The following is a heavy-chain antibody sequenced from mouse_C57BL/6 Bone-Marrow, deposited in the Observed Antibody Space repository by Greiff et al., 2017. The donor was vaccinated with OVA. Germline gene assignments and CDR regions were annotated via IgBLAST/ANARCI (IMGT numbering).Heavy chain of an antibody. CDR1: GFTFSDAW. CDR3: TPPNWDDAMDY. J-gene: IGHJ4*01. CDR2: IRNKANNPAT. Sequence: EVKLMESGGGLVQPGGSMKLSCAASGFTFSDAWMDWVRQSPEKGLEWVAEIRNKANNPATYYAESVKGRFTISRDDSKSSVYLQMNSLRAEDTGIYYCTPPNWDDAMDYWGQGTSVTVSS. V-gene: IGHV6-6*01. D-gene: IGHD4-1*01.